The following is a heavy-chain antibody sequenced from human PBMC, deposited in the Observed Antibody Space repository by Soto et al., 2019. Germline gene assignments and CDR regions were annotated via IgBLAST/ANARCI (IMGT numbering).Heavy chain of an antibody. J-gene: IGHJ6*02. Sequence: EVQLVESGGGLVQPGGSLKLSCAASGFTISGSAMHWVRQASGKGLEWVGRIRSKANSYATAYAASVKGRFTISRDDSKNTAYLQMNSLKTEDTAVYYCTRRVEYCISTSCPRYYYGMDVWGQGTTVTVSS. V-gene: IGHV3-73*01. CDR1: GFTISGSA. CDR2: IRSKANSYAT. CDR3: TRRVEYCISTSCPRYYYGMDV. D-gene: IGHD2-2*01.